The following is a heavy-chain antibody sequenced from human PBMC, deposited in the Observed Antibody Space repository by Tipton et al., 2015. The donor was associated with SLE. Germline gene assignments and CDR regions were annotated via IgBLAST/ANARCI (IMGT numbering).Heavy chain of an antibody. V-gene: IGHV3-30*02. CDR2: IRYDGSNK. J-gene: IGHJ4*02. CDR3: VKDFHTRADY. D-gene: IGHD3-3*01. Sequence: GSLRLSCAASGFTFSSDGMHWVRQAPGKGLEWVAFIRYDGSNKYYADSVKGRFTISRDNSKNTLYLQMNSLRAEDTAVYYCVKDFHTRADYWGQGTLVTVSS. CDR1: GFTFSSDG.